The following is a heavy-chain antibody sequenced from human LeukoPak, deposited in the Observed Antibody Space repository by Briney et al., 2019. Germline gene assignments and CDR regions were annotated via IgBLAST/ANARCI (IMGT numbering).Heavy chain of an antibody. CDR3: AAAAGTPGAFDI. CDR2: ISAYNGNT. Sequence: ASVKVSCKASGYTFTSYGISWVRQAPGQGLEWMGWISAYNGNTNYAQKFQGRVTMTEDTSTDTAYMELSSLRSEDTAVYYCAAAAGTPGAFDIWGQGTMVTVSS. J-gene: IGHJ3*02. CDR1: GYTFTSYG. V-gene: IGHV1-18*01. D-gene: IGHD6-13*01.